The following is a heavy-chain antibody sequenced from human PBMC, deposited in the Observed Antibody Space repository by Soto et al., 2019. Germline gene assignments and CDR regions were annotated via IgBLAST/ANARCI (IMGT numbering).Heavy chain of an antibody. CDR3: ARHLTDYGGNSYYFDY. J-gene: IGHJ4*02. D-gene: IGHD4-17*01. CDR1: GYSFTSYW. V-gene: IGHV5-51*01. CDR2: IYPGDSDT. Sequence: GESLKISCKGSGYSFTSYWIGWVRQMPGKGLEWMGIIYPGDSDTRYSPSFQGQVTISADKSISTAYLQWSSLKASDTAMYYCARHLTDYGGNSYYFDYWGQGTLVTVSS.